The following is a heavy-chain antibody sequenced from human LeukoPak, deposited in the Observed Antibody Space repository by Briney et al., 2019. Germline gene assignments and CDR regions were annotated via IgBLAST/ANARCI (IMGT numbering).Heavy chain of an antibody. V-gene: IGHV3-30-3*01. D-gene: IGHD4-17*01. CDR3: AKEGVDYGDSSYYFDY. Sequence: PGGSLRLSCAASGFTFSSYAMHWVRQAPGKGLEWVAVISYDGSNKYYADSVKGRFTISRDNSKNTLYLQMNSLRAEDTAVYYCAKEGVDYGDSSYYFDYWGQGTLVTVSS. CDR1: GFTFSSYA. CDR2: ISYDGSNK. J-gene: IGHJ4*02.